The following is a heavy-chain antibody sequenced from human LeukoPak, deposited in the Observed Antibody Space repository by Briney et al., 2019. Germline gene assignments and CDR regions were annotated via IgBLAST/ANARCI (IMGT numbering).Heavy chain of an antibody. CDR2: IIPIFGTA. D-gene: IGHD3-10*01. CDR3: ASVGSGSYPFDY. V-gene: IGHV1-69*13. CDR1: GGTFSSYA. Sequence: SVKVSCTASGGTFSSYAISWVRQAPGQGLEWMGGIIPIFGTANYAQNFQGRITITADVSTSTAYMELSSLRADDTAVYYCASVGSGSYPFDYWGQGTLVTVSS. J-gene: IGHJ4*02.